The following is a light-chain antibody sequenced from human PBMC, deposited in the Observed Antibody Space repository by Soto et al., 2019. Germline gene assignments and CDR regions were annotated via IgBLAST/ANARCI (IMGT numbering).Light chain of an antibody. Sequence: EIFMAQSPATLSVSAGERATLSCRASQSVGGNIAWYQQSPGQAPRLLIYATSTRATGIPARFSGRGSGTEFTLTISSLQSEDSAVYYCQQYNDWPNDTFGQGTKLEIK. J-gene: IGKJ2*01. CDR1: QSVGGN. CDR2: ATS. V-gene: IGKV3-15*01. CDR3: QQYNDWPNDT.